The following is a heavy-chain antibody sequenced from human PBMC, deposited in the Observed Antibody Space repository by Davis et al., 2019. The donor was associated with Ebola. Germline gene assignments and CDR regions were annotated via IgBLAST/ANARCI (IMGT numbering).Heavy chain of an antibody. Sequence: GESLKISCVASGFTFSDYYMSWIRQAPGKGPEWLAYVGISDTKTSYAESVKGRFTISRDNAKNSLFLQMSGLRAEDTAMYYCARDGEYSSSAIFDYWGQGILVTVAS. CDR1: GFTFSDYY. V-gene: IGHV3-11*05. D-gene: IGHD6-6*01. J-gene: IGHJ4*02. CDR3: ARDGEYSSSAIFDY. CDR2: VGISDTKT.